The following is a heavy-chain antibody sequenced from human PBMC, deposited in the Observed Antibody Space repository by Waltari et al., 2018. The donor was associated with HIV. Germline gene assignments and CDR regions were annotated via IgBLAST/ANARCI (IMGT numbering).Heavy chain of an antibody. CDR1: GYTFTDYY. D-gene: IGHD3-22*01. CDR3: ARDLMIVVAYFDY. Sequence: QVQLVQSGAEVKKPGASVKVSCKASGYTFTDYYMHWVRQAPGQGLEWMGWINPNRGGTKYAQRFQGRVTMTRDTSISTAYMELSRLRSDDTAVYYCARDLMIVVAYFDYWGQGTLVTVSS. V-gene: IGHV1-2*02. J-gene: IGHJ4*02. CDR2: INPNRGGT.